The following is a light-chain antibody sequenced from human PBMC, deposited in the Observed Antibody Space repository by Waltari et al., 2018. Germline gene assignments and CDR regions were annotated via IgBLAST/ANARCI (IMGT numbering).Light chain of an antibody. Sequence: SSELTQDPAVSVALGQTVRIPCQGDSLRSYYASWYQQKPGQAPVIVMWGRNNRPSGIPDRFSGSSSGNTASLTITGAQAEDEADYYCNSRDNSGNHVVFGGGTKLTVL. V-gene: IGLV3-19*01. CDR1: SLRSYY. CDR2: GRN. CDR3: NSRDNSGNHVV. J-gene: IGLJ3*02.